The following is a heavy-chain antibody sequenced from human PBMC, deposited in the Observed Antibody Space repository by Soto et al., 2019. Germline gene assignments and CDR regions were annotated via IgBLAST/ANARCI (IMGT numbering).Heavy chain of an antibody. D-gene: IGHD3-9*01. CDR3: ARACYDNLTGRRAYYYYYGMDV. CDR2: IIPIFGTA. J-gene: IGHJ6*02. Sequence: SVKVSCKASGVTFSSYAISLVRQAPGQGLEWMGGIIPIFGTANYAQKFQGRVTITADESTSTAYMELSSLRSEDTAVYYCARACYDNLTGRRAYYYYYGMDVWGQGTTVTVSS. CDR1: GVTFSSYA. V-gene: IGHV1-69*13.